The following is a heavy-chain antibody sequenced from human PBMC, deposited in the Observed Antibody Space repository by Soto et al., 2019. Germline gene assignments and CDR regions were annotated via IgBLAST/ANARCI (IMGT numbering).Heavy chain of an antibody. CDR2: INVYNGNT. Sequence: QVHLEQSGGEVEKPGASVKVSCKASGYAFTNYGINWVRQAPGLGLEWMGWINVYNGNTNYAQKFQARVTMTTDTSTNSVYMELRSLRSDDTSVYYCARVPDPTYFDHWGQGTLVIVSS. CDR1: GYAFTNYG. J-gene: IGHJ4*02. V-gene: IGHV1-18*01. CDR3: ARVPDPTYFDH.